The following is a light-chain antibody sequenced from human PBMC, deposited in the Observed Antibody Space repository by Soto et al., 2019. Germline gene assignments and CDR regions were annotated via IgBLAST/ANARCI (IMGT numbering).Light chain of an antibody. J-gene: IGKJ1*01. Sequence: DLQMTQSPSSLSTSLGDRVTITCRASQGISNYLAWYQQKPGKVPKLLIYAESTLQSGVPSRFSGSGSGTDLTLTISRLQPEDVATYYCQKYNSAPQTCGRGTKVDIK. CDR2: AES. CDR3: QKYNSAPQT. CDR1: QGISNY. V-gene: IGKV1-27*01.